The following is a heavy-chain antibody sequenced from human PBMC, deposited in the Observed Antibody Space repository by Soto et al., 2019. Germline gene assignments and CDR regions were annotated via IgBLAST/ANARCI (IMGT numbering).Heavy chain of an antibody. J-gene: IGHJ6*02. CDR1: GFTFSSYE. CDR2: ISSSGSTI. CDR3: ARDGYYYYGMDV. V-gene: IGHV3-48*03. Sequence: ILSCAASGFTFSSYEMNWVRQAPGKGLEWVSYISSSGSTIYYADSVKGRFTISRDNAKNSLYLQMNSLRAEDTAVYYCARDGYYYYGMDVWGQGTTVTVSS.